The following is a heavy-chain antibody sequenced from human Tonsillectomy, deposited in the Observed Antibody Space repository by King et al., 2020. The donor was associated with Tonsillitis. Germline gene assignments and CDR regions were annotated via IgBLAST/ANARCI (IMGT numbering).Heavy chain of an antibody. D-gene: IGHD4-17*01. CDR2: ISYDGSNK. Sequence: VQLVESGGGVVQPGRSLRLSFAASGFTFSSYAMHWVRQAPGKGLEWVAVISYDGSNKYYAESGKGRFTISRDNSKNTLYLQMNSLRAEDTTVYYCARQGKNYGDYVGYFDYWGQGTLVTVSS. CDR3: ARQGKNYGDYVGYFDY. J-gene: IGHJ4*02. V-gene: IGHV3-30-3*01. CDR1: GFTFSSYA.